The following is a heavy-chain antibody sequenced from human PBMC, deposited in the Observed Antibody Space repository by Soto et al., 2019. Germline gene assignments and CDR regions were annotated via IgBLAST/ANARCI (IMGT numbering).Heavy chain of an antibody. CDR3: ARGGNSRRFDP. CDR2: IYYSGTT. J-gene: IGHJ5*02. Sequence: QVQLQESGPGLVRPTQTLSLTCTVSGGSISSGGHYWGWIRQHPGKGLEWIGYIYYSGTTYYNPSLKRRIAISVDTSKNQFSLSLSSVTAADTAVYYCARGGNSRRFDPWGQGTLVTVSS. V-gene: IGHV4-31*03. D-gene: IGHD1-1*01. CDR1: GGSISSGGHY.